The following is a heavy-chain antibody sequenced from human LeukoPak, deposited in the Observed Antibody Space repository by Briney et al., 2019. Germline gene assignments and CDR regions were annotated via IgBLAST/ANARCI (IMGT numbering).Heavy chain of an antibody. CDR2: IYYSGSA. CDR1: GCSISSYY. J-gene: IGHJ5*02. CDR3: ARDMGYCSSTSCYPWFDP. D-gene: IGHD2-2*01. Sequence: SETLSLTCTVSGCSISSYYWSWIRQPPGKGLEWIGYIYYSGSANYNPSLKSRVTISVDTSKNQFSLKLSSVTAADTAVYYCARDMGYCSSTSCYPWFDPWGQGTLVTVSS. V-gene: IGHV4-59*01.